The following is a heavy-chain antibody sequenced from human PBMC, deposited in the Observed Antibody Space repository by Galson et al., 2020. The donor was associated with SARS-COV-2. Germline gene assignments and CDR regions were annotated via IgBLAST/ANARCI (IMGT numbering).Heavy chain of an antibody. Sequence: SETLSLTCAVYGGSFSGYYWSWIRQPPGKGLEWIGEINHSGSTNYNPSLKSRVTISVDTSKNQFSLKLSSVTAADTAVYYCARGPTLVGDGYKKSEWYFDYWGQGTLVTVSS. J-gene: IGHJ4*02. CDR2: INHSGST. D-gene: IGHD5-12*01. V-gene: IGHV4-34*01. CDR3: ARGPTLVGDGYKKSEWYFDY. CDR1: GGSFSGYY.